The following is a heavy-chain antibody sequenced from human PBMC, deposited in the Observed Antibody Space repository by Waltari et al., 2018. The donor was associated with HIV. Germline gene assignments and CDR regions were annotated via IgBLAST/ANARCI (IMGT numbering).Heavy chain of an antibody. V-gene: IGHV1-2*02. CDR1: GYTFTGYY. Sequence: QVQLVQSGAEVKKPGASVKISCKASGYTFTGYYMHWVRQAPGQGLEWLGWSNPDNGGTNDDQNVQGRVTMTRDTSISTAYMELSRLRSVDTAVYYCARDICNGGSCYSYYFDYWGQGTLVTVSS. CDR3: ARDICNGGSCYSYYFDY. J-gene: IGHJ4*02. CDR2: SNPDNGGT. D-gene: IGHD2-15*01.